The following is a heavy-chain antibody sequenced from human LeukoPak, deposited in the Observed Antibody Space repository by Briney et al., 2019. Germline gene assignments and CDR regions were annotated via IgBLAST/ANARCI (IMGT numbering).Heavy chain of an antibody. Sequence: GGSLRLSCAASGFTFSSNWMSWVRQAPGKGLEWVANIKQDGSEKYYVDSVKGRFTISRDNAKNSLYLQMNSLRAEDTAVYYCARDFDFWSGSPFDYWGQGTLVTVSS. J-gene: IGHJ4*02. CDR1: GFTFSSNW. CDR2: IKQDGSEK. D-gene: IGHD3-3*01. CDR3: ARDFDFWSGSPFDY. V-gene: IGHV3-7*01.